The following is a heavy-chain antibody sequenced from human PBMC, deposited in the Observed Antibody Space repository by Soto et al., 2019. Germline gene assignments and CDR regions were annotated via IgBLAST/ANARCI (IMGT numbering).Heavy chain of an antibody. D-gene: IGHD3-10*01. Sequence: SETLSLTCTVSGGSISSGDYYWSWIRQPPGKGLEWIGYISYTGSTNYNPSLKSRVTMSLDTSKNHFSLSLTSVTAADTALYYCARVPQGYFDYWGQGLLVTVSS. CDR2: ISYTGST. V-gene: IGHV4-61*03. J-gene: IGHJ4*02. CDR3: ARVPQGYFDY. CDR1: GGSISSGDYY.